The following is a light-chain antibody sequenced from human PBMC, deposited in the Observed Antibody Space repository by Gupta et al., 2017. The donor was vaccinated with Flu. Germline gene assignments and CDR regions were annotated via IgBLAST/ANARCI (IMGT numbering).Light chain of an antibody. J-gene: IGLJ3*02. Sequence: SSDIGNYDYVSWYQQHPGKAPKHMIYSITERPSGVPERFSGSKSGKTASLTISGLQAEDEASYYCCSYAGTFTFVFGGGTNLTVL. CDR1: SSDIGNYDY. CDR2: SIT. V-gene: IGLV2-11*01. CDR3: CSYAGTFTFV.